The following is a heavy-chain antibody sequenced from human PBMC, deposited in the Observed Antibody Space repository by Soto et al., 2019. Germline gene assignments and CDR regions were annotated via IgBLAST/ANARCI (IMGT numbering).Heavy chain of an antibody. V-gene: IGHV3-23*01. D-gene: IGHD1-26*01. CDR2: ISGSGGST. CDR3: AKDRAGEVLPHY. Sequence: GGSLRLSCAASGFTFSIYAMGWVRQAPGKGLEWVSAISGSGGSTYYADSVKGRFTISRDNSKNTLYLQMNSLRAEDTAVYYCAKDRAGEVLPHYWGQGTLVTVSS. CDR1: GFTFSIYA. J-gene: IGHJ4*02.